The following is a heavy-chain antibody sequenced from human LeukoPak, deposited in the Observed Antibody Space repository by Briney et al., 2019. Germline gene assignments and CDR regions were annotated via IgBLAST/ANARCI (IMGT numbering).Heavy chain of an antibody. D-gene: IGHD3-10*01. CDR2: IRYDGSHK. CDR3: AKDLLKEGSYGSGIDWFDP. Sequence: GGSLRLSCAASGFIFSNYGMHWVRQAPGKALEWVSFIRYDGSHKHYADSVKGRFTISRENSKKTLYLQMNSLRPEDTAMYYYAKDLLKEGSYGSGIDWFDPWGQGAQVTVSS. J-gene: IGHJ5*02. CDR1: GFIFSNYG. V-gene: IGHV3-30*02.